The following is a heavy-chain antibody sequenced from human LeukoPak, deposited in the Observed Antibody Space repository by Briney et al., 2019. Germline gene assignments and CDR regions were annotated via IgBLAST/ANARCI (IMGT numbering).Heavy chain of an antibody. J-gene: IGHJ4*02. V-gene: IGHV3-15*01. CDR3: VTGFGY. D-gene: IGHD3-10*01. Sequence: GGSLRLSCVASGITFINAWMHWVRQAPGKGLEWVGRIKNKADRGTTDYAAPVKGRFTISRDDSKNTLYVYMDSLRSEDTAVYYCVTGFGYWGQGALVTVSS. CDR1: GITFINAW. CDR2: IKNKADRGTT.